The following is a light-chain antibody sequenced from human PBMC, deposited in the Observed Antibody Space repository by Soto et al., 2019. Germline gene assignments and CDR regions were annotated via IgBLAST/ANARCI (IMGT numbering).Light chain of an antibody. CDR1: SSDVGGYNY. J-gene: IGLJ1*01. V-gene: IGLV2-14*01. CDR3: SSSTTSSTLV. CDR2: EVN. Sequence: QLVLTQPASVSGSPGQSITISCTGTSSDVGGYNYVSWYQQRPGKAPKLMIYEVNNRPSGISNRFSGSKSGNTASLTISGLQAEDEADYYCSSSTTSSTLVFGTGTKLTVL.